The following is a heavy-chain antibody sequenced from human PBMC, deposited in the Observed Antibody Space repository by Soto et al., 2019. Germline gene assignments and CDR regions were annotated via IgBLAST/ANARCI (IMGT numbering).Heavy chain of an antibody. J-gene: IGHJ5*02. CDR1: GGSISSSRYY. Sequence: SETLSLTCTVSGGSISSSRYYWGWIRQPPGKGLEWIGRIYYSGSTYYNPSLKSRVTISVDTSKNQFSLKLSSVTAADTTVYYCTNSNWFDPWGQGTLVTVSS. CDR2: IYYSGST. V-gene: IGHV4-39*01. CDR3: TNSNWFDP. D-gene: IGHD3-10*01.